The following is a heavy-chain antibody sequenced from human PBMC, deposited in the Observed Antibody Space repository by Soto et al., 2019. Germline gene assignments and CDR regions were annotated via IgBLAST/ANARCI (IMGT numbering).Heavy chain of an antibody. CDR3: AKDLLYDSSGYYYRY. Sequence: PGGSLRLSCAASGFTFSSYAMSWVRQAPGKGLEWVSAISGSGGSTYYADSVKGRFTISRDNSKNTLYLQMNSLRAEDTAVYYCAKDLLYDSSGYYYRYWGQGTLVTVSS. D-gene: IGHD3-22*01. V-gene: IGHV3-23*01. CDR2: ISGSGGST. J-gene: IGHJ4*02. CDR1: GFTFSSYA.